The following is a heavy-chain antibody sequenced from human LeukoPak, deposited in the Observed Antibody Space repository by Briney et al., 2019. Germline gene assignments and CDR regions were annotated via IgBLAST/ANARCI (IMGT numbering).Heavy chain of an antibody. CDR2: IYYSGST. D-gene: IGHD6-19*01. CDR1: GGSISSNSHY. V-gene: IGHV4-39*07. J-gene: IGHJ3*02. Sequence: SETLSLTCTVSGGSISSNSHYWGWIRQPPGKGLEWIGNIYYSGSTYYKSSLKSRVTISVDTSKNQFSLKLSSVTAADTAVYYCVREGWQWLVHAFDIWGQGTMVTGSS. CDR3: VREGWQWLVHAFDI.